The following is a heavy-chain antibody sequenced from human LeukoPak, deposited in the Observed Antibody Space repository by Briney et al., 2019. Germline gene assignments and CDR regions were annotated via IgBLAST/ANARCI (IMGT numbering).Heavy chain of an antibody. CDR2: IYYSGST. CDR3: ARSWGYDFWTGNLLDY. CDR1: GGSISSTSHY. V-gene: IGHV4-39*07. Sequence: PSETLSLTCTVSGGSISSTSHYWGWLRQPPGKGLEWIGSIYYSGSTYHSPSLKSRVTMSVATSKNQFSLKLSSVTAADTAVYYCARSWGYDFWTGNLLDYWGQGTLVTVSS. J-gene: IGHJ4*02. D-gene: IGHD3-3*01.